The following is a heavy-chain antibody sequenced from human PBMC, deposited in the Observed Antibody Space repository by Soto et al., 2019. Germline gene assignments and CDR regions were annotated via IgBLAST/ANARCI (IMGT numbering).Heavy chain of an antibody. V-gene: IGHV4-39*01. CDR3: ARHNGPLYVGYYYDMDV. J-gene: IGHJ6*02. D-gene: IGHD3-16*01. Sequence: PSESLSLTCPPWGRAISMSRYYRRWSRQPPGKGLEWIGSIYYSGYTYYNPSLKSRVTISVDTSKNQFSLKLSSVTAADTAVYYCARHNGPLYVGYYYDMDVWGQGTTVP. CDR2: IYYSGYT. CDR1: GRAISMSRYY.